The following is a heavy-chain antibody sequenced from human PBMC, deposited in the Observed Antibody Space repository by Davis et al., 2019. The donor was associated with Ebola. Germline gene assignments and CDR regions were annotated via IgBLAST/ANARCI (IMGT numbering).Heavy chain of an antibody. D-gene: IGHD4-11*01. CDR3: ARDGVTTPLDY. CDR1: GYTFSTYG. Sequence: AASVKVSCKASGYTFSTYGISWVRQAPGQGLEWMGWISAYNGNTNYAQKLQGRVTMTTDTSTSTAYMELRSLRSDDTAVYYCARDGVTTPLDYWGQGTLVTVSS. CDR2: ISAYNGNT. V-gene: IGHV1-18*01. J-gene: IGHJ4*02.